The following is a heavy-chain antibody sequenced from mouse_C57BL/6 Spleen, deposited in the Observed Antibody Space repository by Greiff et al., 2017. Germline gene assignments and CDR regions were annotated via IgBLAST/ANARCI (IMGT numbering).Heavy chain of an antibody. D-gene: IGHD3-3*01. CDR1: GYTFTSYW. CDR3: AIGLSYYFDY. Sequence: QVQLQQPGAELVKPGASVKLSCKASGYTFTSYWMHWVKQRPGQGLEWLGMIRTNSGSTNYNEKFKSKATLTVVKSSSTAYMPLSSLTSVYSAVYYCAIGLSYYFDYWGQGTTLTVSS. V-gene: IGHV1-64*01. J-gene: IGHJ2*01. CDR2: IRTNSGST.